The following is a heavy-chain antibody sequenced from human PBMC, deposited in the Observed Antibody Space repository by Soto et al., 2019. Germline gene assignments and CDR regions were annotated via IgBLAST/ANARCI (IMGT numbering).Heavy chain of an antibody. D-gene: IGHD5-12*01. V-gene: IGHV3-21*01. CDR1: GFTFSSYS. Sequence: GGSLRLSCAASGFTFSSYSMNWVRQAPGKGLEWVSSISSSSSYIYYADSVKGRFTISRDNAKNSLYLQMNSLRAEDTAVYYCARDLEGGYSGYGMDVWGQGTTVTVSS. J-gene: IGHJ6*02. CDR3: ARDLEGGYSGYGMDV. CDR2: ISSSSSYI.